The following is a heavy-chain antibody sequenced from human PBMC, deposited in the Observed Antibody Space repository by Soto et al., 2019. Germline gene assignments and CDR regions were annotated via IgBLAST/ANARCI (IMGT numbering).Heavy chain of an antibody. CDR3: ARLGVYCSSTSCYPPRYYYGMDV. J-gene: IGHJ6*02. CDR1: GYSFTSYW. D-gene: IGHD2-2*01. V-gene: IGHV5-10-1*01. Sequence: GESLKISCKGSGYSFTSYWISWVRQMPGKGLEWMGRIDPSDSYTNYSPSFQGHVTISADKSIITAYLQWSSLKASDTAMYYCARLGVYCSSTSCYPPRYYYGMDVWGQGTTVTVSS. CDR2: IDPSDSYT.